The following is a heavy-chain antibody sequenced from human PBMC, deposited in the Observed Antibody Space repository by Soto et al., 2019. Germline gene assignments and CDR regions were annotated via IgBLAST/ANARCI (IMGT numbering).Heavy chain of an antibody. CDR3: ARDLTFKDSYGAMGFDP. J-gene: IGHJ5*02. V-gene: IGHV4-31*03. D-gene: IGHD5-18*01. Sequence: PSDTLSLTCTVSGGSISSGGYYWSWILHHPGKGLEWIGYIYYSGSTYYNPSLKSRVTISVDTSKNQFSLKLGSVTAADTAVYYCARDLTFKDSYGAMGFDPWGQGTLVTVSS. CDR2: IYYSGST. CDR1: GGSISSGGYY.